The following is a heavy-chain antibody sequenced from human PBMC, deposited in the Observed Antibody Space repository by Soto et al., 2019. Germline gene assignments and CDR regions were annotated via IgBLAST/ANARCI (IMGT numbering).Heavy chain of an antibody. CDR1: GFTFSSFV. D-gene: IGHD3-22*01. Sequence: QVQLVESGGDVVQPGRSLRLSCAASGFTFSSFVFHWVRQTPDKGLEWVGLVSKEGNKQYADSVKDRFTISRDHSKNELNLEMNSLRPEDTALYYCAREDESSGHAGTFQHWGQGTVVTVSP. V-gene: IGHV3-30-3*01. CDR2: VSKEGNK. J-gene: IGHJ1*01. CDR3: AREDESSGHAGTFQH.